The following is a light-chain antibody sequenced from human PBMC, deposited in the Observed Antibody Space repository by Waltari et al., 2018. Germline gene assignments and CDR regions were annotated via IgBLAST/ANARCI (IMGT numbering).Light chain of an antibody. CDR1: HRVSNY. J-gene: IGKJ4*01. Sequence: EIVLTPSPATRYLWPGERATLSCRASHRVSNYLAWFQQEPGQAPMLLIYGASIGATGTATRFGGSACTTDFPMTISSVEPEDVAVYYCQPRTNWPLTFGRGTKVEIK. CDR2: GAS. V-gene: IGKV3-11*01. CDR3: QPRTNWPLT.